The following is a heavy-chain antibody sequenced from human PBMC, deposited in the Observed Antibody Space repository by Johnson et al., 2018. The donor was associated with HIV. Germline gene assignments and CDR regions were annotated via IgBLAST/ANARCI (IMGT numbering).Heavy chain of an antibody. J-gene: IGHJ3*02. CDR2: ISYDGSNK. CDR3: ARVRMGRENAFDI. D-gene: IGHD3-10*01. CDR1: GFIFSSYW. V-gene: IGHV3-30-3*01. Sequence: QMMLVVSGGGLAKPAWSPRLSCAASGFIFSSYWMRWVRQAPGKGLEWVAVISYDGSNKYYADSVKGRFTISRDNSRNTLYLHLNSLRAVDTAVYYCARVRMGRENAFDIWGQGTMVTVSS.